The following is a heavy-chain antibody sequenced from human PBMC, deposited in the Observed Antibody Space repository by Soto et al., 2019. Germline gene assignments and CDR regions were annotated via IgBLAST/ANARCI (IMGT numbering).Heavy chain of an antibody. CDR3: AITTSTVAYWFAP. CDR2: IKEDGTEQ. J-gene: IGHJ5*02. V-gene: IGHV3-7*03. Sequence: EIQLMQSGGGLARPGGSPRLSCAASGFSFSGYWMSWVRQAPGKGPEWVANIKEDGTEQHYVDSVKGRFTISRDNSENSLFLQMNNLRAEDSAIYYFAITTSTVAYWFAPWGPGTQVTVSS. D-gene: IGHD4-4*01. CDR1: GFSFSGYW.